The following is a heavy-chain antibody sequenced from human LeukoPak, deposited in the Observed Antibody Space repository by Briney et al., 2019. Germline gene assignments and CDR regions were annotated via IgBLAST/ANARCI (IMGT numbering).Heavy chain of an antibody. J-gene: IGHJ5*02. D-gene: IGHD3-10*01. CDR1: GGSISSSSYY. Sequence: SETLSLTCTVSGGSISSSSYYWGWIRQPPGKGLEWIGYIYYSGSTNYNPSLKSRVTISVDTSKNQFSLKLSSVTAADTAVYYCARVFGDMVRGVPAAWFDPWGQGTLVTVSS. CDR2: IYYSGST. CDR3: ARVFGDMVRGVPAAWFDP. V-gene: IGHV4-61*05.